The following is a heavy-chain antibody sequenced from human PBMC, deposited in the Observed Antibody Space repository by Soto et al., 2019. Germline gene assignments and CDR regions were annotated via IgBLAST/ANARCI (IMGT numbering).Heavy chain of an antibody. CDR1: RFTFSSSA. V-gene: IGHV3-23*01. D-gene: IGHD3-22*01. CDR2: ISGSGGST. Sequence: LRRSCSASRFTFSSSARSWVRQAPGKGLEWVSAISGSGGSTYYADSVKGRFTISRDISKNTLYLQMNSLRAEDTAVYYCAKEGSGYYFDDWGQGTLVTFSS. J-gene: IGHJ4*02. CDR3: AKEGSGYYFDD.